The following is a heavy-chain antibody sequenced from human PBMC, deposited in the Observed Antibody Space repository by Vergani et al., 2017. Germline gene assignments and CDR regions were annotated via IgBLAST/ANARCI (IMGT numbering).Heavy chain of an antibody. V-gene: IGHV1-3*01. CDR2: INAGNGNT. D-gene: IGHD2-2*02. CDR3: ASHXWTCSSTSCDTLYYYYYYMDV. Sequence: QVQLVQSGAEVKKPGASVKVSCKASGYTFTSYAMHWVRQAPGQRLEWMGWINAGNGNTKYSQKFQGRVTITRDTSASTAYMELSSVRSEDTAVYYCASHXWTCSSTSCDTLYYYYYYMDVWGKGTTVTVSS. J-gene: IGHJ6*03. CDR1: GYTFTSYA.